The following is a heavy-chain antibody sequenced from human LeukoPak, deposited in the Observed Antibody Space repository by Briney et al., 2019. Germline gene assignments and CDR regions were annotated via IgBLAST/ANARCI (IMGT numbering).Heavy chain of an antibody. D-gene: IGHD3-10*01. CDR1: GFTFSSYG. Sequence: GGSLRLSCAASGFTFSSYGMTWVRQTPGKGLEWVSSISSSGGSTYYADSVKGRFTISRDNSKNMLYLEVISLTADDTAVYYCAKDDAWLRFGEWSQGTLVTVSS. CDR2: ISSSGGST. J-gene: IGHJ4*02. CDR3: AKDDAWLRFGE. V-gene: IGHV3-23*01.